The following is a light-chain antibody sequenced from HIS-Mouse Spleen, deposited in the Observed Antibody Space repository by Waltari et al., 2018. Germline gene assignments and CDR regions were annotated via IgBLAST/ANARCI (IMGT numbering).Light chain of an antibody. CDR3: QVWDSSSDHVV. Sequence: SYVLTQPPSVSVAPGKTARIICGGNNIGSTRVHWYQQKPGRAPVLIVYEDSDRPSGIPERFSGSNSGNTATLTISRVEAGDEADYYCQVWDSSSDHVVFGGGTKLTVL. V-gene: IGLV3-21*03. CDR1: NIGSTR. J-gene: IGLJ2*01. CDR2: EDS.